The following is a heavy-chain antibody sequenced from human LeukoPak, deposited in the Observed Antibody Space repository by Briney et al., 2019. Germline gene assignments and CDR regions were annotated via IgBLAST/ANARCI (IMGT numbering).Heavy chain of an antibody. V-gene: IGHV1-46*01. D-gene: IGHD3-10*01. CDR2: INPSGGST. CDR1: GYTFTSYY. J-gene: IGHJ5*02. CDR3: ARVGSGSYYNVTNWFDP. Sequence: ASVKVSCKASGYTFTSYYMHWMRQAPGQGLEWMGIINPSGGSTSYPEKFQGRVTMTRDTSTSTVYMELSSLRSEDTAVYYCARVGSGSYYNVTNWFDPWGQGTLVTVSS.